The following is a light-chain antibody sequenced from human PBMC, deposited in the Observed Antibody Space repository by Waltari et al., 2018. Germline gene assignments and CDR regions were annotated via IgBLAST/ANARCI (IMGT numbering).Light chain of an antibody. CDR2: DVN. Sequence: QSALTQPASVSGSPGQSITISCSGISRDVGDYRLVSWYQQHPGKAPKLMIFDVNNRPSGVSNRFSGSNSGDTASLTISGLQAEDEADYFCSSYTSRNSVRVFGRGTKLTVL. V-gene: IGLV2-14*01. CDR1: SRDVGDYRL. J-gene: IGLJ3*02. CDR3: SSYTSRNSVRV.